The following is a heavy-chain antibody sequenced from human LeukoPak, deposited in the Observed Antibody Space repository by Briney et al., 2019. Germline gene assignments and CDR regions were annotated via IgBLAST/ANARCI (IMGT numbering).Heavy chain of an antibody. CDR3: ARRGRGEPDY. CDR1: GGSFSNYY. V-gene: IGHV4-34*01. Sequence: SETLSLTCAVCGGSFSNYYWSWIRQPPGKGLEWIGEVNHSGRTNYNPSLKSRVTISVDTSKNQFSLKLSSVTAADTAVYYCARRGRGEPDYWGQGTLVTVSS. D-gene: IGHD3-16*01. CDR2: VNHSGRT. J-gene: IGHJ4*02.